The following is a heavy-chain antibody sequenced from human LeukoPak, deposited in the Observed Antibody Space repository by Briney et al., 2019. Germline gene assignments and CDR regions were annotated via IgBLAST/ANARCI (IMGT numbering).Heavy chain of an antibody. D-gene: IGHD3-9*01. J-gene: IGHJ4*02. Sequence: GGSLRLSCAASGFTFNTFNMNWVRQAPGKGLEWVSSITSGGDYIYYADSVMGRFTTSRDNAKNSLSLQLNSLRVEDTAVYYCARGHYDVLAASYKWTPDYWGQGTLITVSS. CDR1: GFTFNTFN. V-gene: IGHV3-21*01. CDR3: ARGHYDVLAASYKWTPDY. CDR2: ITSGGDYI.